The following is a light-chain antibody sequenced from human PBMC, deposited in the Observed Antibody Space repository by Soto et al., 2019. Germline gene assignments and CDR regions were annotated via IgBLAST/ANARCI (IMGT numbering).Light chain of an antibody. CDR3: QQRSSWPHT. CDR2: DAS. V-gene: IGKV3-11*01. J-gene: IGKJ2*01. CDR1: QSVSSY. Sequence: EIVLTQSPATLSLSPGERATLSCRASQSVSSYLAWYQQKFGQAPRLLIYDASNRATGIPARFSGSGSGTDFTLTISILEPEDHADYYCQQRSSWPHTFGQGTNLEIK.